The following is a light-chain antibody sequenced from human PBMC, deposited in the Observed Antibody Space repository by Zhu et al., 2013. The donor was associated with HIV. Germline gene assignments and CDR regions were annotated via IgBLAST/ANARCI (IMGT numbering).Light chain of an antibody. CDR3: SSYAGSNTVV. CDR2: EVT. V-gene: IGLV2-8*01. J-gene: IGLJ2*01. CDR1: SSDVGGYNY. Sequence: QSALTQPPSASGSPGQSVTISCTGTSSDVGGYNYVSWYQQHPGKAPKLIIYEVTKRPSGVPDRFSGSKSGNMASLTVSGLQAEDEADYYCSSYAGSNTVVFGGGTKLAVL.